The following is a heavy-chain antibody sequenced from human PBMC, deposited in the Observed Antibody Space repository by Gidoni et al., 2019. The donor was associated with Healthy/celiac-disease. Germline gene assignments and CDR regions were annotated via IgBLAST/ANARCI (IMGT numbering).Heavy chain of an antibody. V-gene: IGHV3-48*03. D-gene: IGHD3-16*01. J-gene: IGHJ4*02. CDR1: GFTFSSYE. CDR3: ARQREITFGGVLY. CDR2: ISSSGSTI. Sequence: EVQLVESGGGLVQPGGSLRLSCAASGFTFSSYEMNWVRQAPGKGLEWVTYISSSGSTIYYADSVKGRFTISRDNAKNSLYLQMNSLRAEDTAVYYCARQREITFGGVLYWGQGTLVTVSS.